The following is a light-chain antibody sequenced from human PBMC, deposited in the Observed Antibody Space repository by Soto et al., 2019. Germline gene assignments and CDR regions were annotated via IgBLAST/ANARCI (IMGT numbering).Light chain of an antibody. CDR3: QHHYNWPPV. V-gene: IGKV3-15*01. J-gene: IGKJ3*01. Sequence: EIVMTQSPATLSVSPGERATLSCRASQSVSTDLAWYQQKPGQAPRLLIHGASTRATGIPARFSGSGSGTEFTLTISSLQSEDFAAYYCQHHYNWPPVFGPGTKVDIK. CDR1: QSVSTD. CDR2: GAS.